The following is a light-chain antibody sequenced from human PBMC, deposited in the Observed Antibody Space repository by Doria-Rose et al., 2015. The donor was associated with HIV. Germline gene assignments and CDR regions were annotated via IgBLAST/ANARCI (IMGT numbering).Light chain of an antibody. CDR1: QTVSTY. J-gene: IGKJ1*01. V-gene: IGKV1-39*01. CDR2: AAS. Sequence: TQSPSSLSASIGDRVTITCRASQTVSTYLNWFQQEPGEAPKLLIYAASRLQSGVPSRFSGSGSGTDFTLTISGLQPGDFATYYCQQTYSSPPWTFGQGTKLE. CDR3: QQTYSSPPWT.